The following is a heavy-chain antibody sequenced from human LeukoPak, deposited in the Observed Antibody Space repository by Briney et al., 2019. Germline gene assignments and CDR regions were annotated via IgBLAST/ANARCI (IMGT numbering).Heavy chain of an antibody. D-gene: IGHD6-6*01. CDR3: ARSIVARNFDY. Sequence: PGGSLRLSCAASGFTFSSFWMSWVRQAPGKGLGWVANIKQDGSEKYYVDSVKGRFTISRDNAKNSLYLQINSLRAEDTAIYYCARSIVARNFDYWGQGTLVTVSS. CDR2: IKQDGSEK. J-gene: IGHJ4*02. V-gene: IGHV3-7*05. CDR1: GFTFSSFW.